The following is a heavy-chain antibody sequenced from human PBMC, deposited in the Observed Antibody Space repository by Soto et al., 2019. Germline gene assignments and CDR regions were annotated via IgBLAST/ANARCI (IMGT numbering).Heavy chain of an antibody. CDR1: GGSITSYH. CDR2: TSYTGNT. Sequence: SETLSITCVVSGGSITSYHWSWIRQFPGKGLEGIAYTSYTGNTNYKPTLQSRVTIAMDTSKNQLSIKLTSMTAADTAVHYCARDDIRPKSYYYYYGMDVWGQGTTVTVSS. CDR3: ARDDIRPKSYYYYYGMDV. J-gene: IGHJ6*02. D-gene: IGHD5-12*01. V-gene: IGHV4-59*01.